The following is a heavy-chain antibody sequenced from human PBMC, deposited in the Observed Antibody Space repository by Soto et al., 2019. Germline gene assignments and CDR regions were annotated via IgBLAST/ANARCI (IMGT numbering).Heavy chain of an antibody. CDR1: GFTVSSNY. J-gene: IGHJ6*02. Sequence: GGSLRLSCAASGFTVSSNYMSWVRQAPGKGLEWVSVIYSGGSTYYADSVKGRFTISRGNSKNTLYLQMNGLRAEDTAVYYCARDNYYYNSGYPPMGIEVWGQGTTVTVSS. CDR3: ARDNYYYNSGYPPMGIEV. D-gene: IGHD3-22*01. CDR2: IYSGGST. V-gene: IGHV3-53*01.